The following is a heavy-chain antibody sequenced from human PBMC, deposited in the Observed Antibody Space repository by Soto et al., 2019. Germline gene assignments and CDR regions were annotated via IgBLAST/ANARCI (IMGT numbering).Heavy chain of an antibody. CDR1: GGSISSGGYY. V-gene: IGHV4-31*03. CDR3: ARVCGGDCHYGMDV. D-gene: IGHD2-21*02. J-gene: IGHJ6*02. CDR2: IYYSGST. Sequence: QVQLQESGPGLVKPSQTLSLTCTVSGGSISSGGYYWSWIRQHPGKGLEWIGYIYYSGSTYYNPSLTSRVTISVDTSKNQFSLKLSSETAADTAVYYCARVCGGDCHYGMDVWGQGTTVTVSS.